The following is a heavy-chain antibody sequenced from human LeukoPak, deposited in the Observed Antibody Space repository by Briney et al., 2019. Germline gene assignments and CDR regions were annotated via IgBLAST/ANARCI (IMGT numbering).Heavy chain of an antibody. J-gene: IGHJ4*02. D-gene: IGHD5-18*01. Sequence: SETLSLTCAVYGGSFSGYYWSWIRQPPGKGPEWIGEINHSGSTNYNPSLKSRVTISVDTSKNQFSLKLSSVTAADTAVYYCAREGYSYGPGFDYWGQGTLVTVSS. CDR3: AREGYSYGPGFDY. CDR1: GGSFSGYY. V-gene: IGHV4-34*01. CDR2: INHSGST.